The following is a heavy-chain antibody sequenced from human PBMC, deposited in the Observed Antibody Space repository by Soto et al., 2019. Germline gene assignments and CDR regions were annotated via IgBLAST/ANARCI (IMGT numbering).Heavy chain of an antibody. CDR2: ISGSGITV. CDR1: GFTFSSYS. J-gene: IGHJ4*02. CDR3: AREDLGYGSGGGCYFHF. Sequence: EVQLVESGGGLVQPGGSLRLSCAASGFTFSSYSLNWVRQAPGKGLEWVSYISGSGITVFYADSVKGRFTTSRDNAKNSLSLQMNSLKAEDTAVYFCAREDLGYGSGGGCYFHFWGQGTLVTVSS. V-gene: IGHV3-48*01. D-gene: IGHD2-15*01.